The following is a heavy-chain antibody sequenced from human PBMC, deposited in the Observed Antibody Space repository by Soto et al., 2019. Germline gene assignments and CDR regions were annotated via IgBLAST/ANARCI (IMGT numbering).Heavy chain of an antibody. CDR2: IIPIFGTT. CDR1: GGTFSTYA. J-gene: IGHJ4*02. D-gene: IGHD1-26*01. V-gene: IGHV1-69*01. CDR3: ARRVGAYYFDY. Sequence: QVQLVQSGAEVKKPGSSVKVSCKASGGTFSTYAITWVRQAPGQGLEWLGGIIPIFGTTDYARKFQGRVTITAAESTRTVFIDLRSMTSEDTAVYYCARRVGAYYFDYWGQGTLVTVSS.